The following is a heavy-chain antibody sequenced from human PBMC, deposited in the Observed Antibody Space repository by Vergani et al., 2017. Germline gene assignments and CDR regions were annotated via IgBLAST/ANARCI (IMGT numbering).Heavy chain of an antibody. CDR2: INHSGST. Sequence: QLQLQESGPGLVKPSETLSLTCTVSGGSISSSSYYWGWIRQPPGKGLEWIGEINHSGSTNYNPSLKSRVTISVDTSKNQFSLKLSSVTAADTAVYYCARGLRVVVPAANKGVKDWFDPWGQGTLVTVSS. CDR3: ARGLRVVVPAANKGVKDWFDP. J-gene: IGHJ5*02. D-gene: IGHD2-2*01. V-gene: IGHV4-39*07. CDR1: GGSISSSSYY.